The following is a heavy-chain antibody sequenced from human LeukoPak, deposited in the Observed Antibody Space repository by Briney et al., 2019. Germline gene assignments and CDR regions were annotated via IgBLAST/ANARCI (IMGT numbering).Heavy chain of an antibody. J-gene: IGHJ5*02. CDR2: IYWVEGK. CDR3: AHTDQMRTYYDFGSGYPNWFDP. Sequence: SGPTLVNPTQTLTLTCTFSGCSLSTSGVAVGWIRQPPGKALEWLAPIYWVEGKRYSPSLKSKLTITKDTSKNQVVLTMPNMDPVDTATYYCAHTDQMRTYYDFGSGYPNWFDPWGQGTLVTVSS. V-gene: IGHV2-5*02. CDR1: GCSLSTSGVA. D-gene: IGHD3-3*01.